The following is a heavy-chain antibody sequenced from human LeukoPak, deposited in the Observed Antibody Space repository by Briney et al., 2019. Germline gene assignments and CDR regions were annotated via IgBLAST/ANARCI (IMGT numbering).Heavy chain of an antibody. J-gene: IGHJ4*02. D-gene: IGHD6-13*01. V-gene: IGHV1-69*04. Sequence: ASVKVSCKASGGTFSSYAISWVRQAPGQGLEWMGRIIPILGIANYVQKFQGRVTITADKSTSTAYMELSSLRSEDTAVYYCASSIAAAGNDYWGQGTLVTVSS. CDR2: IIPILGIA. CDR1: GGTFSSYA. CDR3: ASSIAAAGNDY.